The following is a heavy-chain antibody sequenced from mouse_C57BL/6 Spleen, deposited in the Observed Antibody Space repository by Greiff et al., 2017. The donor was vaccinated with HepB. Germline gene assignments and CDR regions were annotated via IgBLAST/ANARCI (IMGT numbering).Heavy chain of an antibody. CDR1: GYAFSSYW. CDR2: IYPGDGDT. Sequence: VKLQESGAELVKPGASVKISCKASGYAFSSYWMNWVKQRPGKGLEWIGQIYPGDGDTNYNGKFKGKATLTAYTSSSTAYMQLSSLTSEDSAVYFCARGTAQAPWFAYWGQGTLVTVSA. D-gene: IGHD3-2*02. V-gene: IGHV1-80*01. CDR3: ARGTAQAPWFAY. J-gene: IGHJ3*01.